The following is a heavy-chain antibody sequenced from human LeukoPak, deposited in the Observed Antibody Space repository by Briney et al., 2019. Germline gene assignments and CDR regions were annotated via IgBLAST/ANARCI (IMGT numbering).Heavy chain of an antibody. Sequence: SETLSLTCTVSGYSISSGYYWGWIRQPPGKGLEWIGNIYPTGSTYYNPSLKSRVTISVDTSKNQFSLKLSSVTAADTAVYYCARGGTTVTRVDYWGQGTLVTVSS. CDR1: GYSISSGYY. D-gene: IGHD4-17*01. CDR2: IYPTGST. V-gene: IGHV4-38-2*02. J-gene: IGHJ4*02. CDR3: ARGGTTVTRVDY.